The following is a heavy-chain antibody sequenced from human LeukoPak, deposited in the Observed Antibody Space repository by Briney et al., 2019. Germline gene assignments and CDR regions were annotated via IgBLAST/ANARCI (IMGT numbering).Heavy chain of an antibody. J-gene: IGHJ4*02. CDR2: INPSGGNT. CDR3: ARFAVHRRLAVAGQFGLDY. CDR1: GYIFTSYY. D-gene: IGHD6-19*01. Sequence: ASVKVSCKASGYIFTSYYIHWVRQAPGQGLEWMGIINPSGGNTNYAQKFQGRVSMTRDTSTSTVYMELSSLRSGDTAVYYCARFAVHRRLAVAGQFGLDYWGQGTLVTVSS. V-gene: IGHV1-46*01.